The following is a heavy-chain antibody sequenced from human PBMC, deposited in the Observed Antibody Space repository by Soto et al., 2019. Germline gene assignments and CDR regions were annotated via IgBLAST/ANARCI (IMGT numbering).Heavy chain of an antibody. D-gene: IGHD5-18*01. V-gene: IGHV3-33*01. CDR2: IWYDGSNK. J-gene: IGHJ3*02. CDR3: ARGERGYIVAISLAAFDI. Sequence: PGGSLRLSCAASGFTFSSYGMHWVRQAPGKGLEWVAVIWYDGSNKYYADSVKGRFTISRDNSKNTLYLQMNSLRAEDTAVYYCARGERGYIVAISLAAFDIWGQGTMVTVSS. CDR1: GFTFSSYG.